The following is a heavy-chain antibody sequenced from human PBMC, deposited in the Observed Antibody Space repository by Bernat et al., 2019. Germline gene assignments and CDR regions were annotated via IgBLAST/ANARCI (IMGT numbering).Heavy chain of an antibody. V-gene: IGHV3-23*01. D-gene: IGHD2-2*01. CDR1: GFTFSSDA. CDR2: ISGSGGST. CDR3: AKDVVVVPAAMGYFQH. Sequence: EVQLLESGGGLVQPGGSLRLSCAASGFTFSSDAMTWVRQAPGKWLGWVSGISGSGGSTYYADSVKGRFTISRDNSKNTLYLQMTSLRAEDTAVYYCAKDVVVVPAAMGYFQHWGQGTLVTVSS. J-gene: IGHJ1*01.